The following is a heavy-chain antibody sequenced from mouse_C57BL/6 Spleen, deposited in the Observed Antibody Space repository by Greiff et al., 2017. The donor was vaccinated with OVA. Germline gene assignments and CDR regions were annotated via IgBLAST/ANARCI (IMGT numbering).Heavy chain of an antibody. D-gene: IGHD1-1*01. CDR1: GYTFTDYN. CDR2: INPNNGGT. V-gene: IGHV1-22*01. J-gene: IGHJ1*03. CDR3: ARVGSSFWYFDV. Sequence: LKVSGPELVKPGASVKMSCKASGYTFTDYNMHWVKQSHGKSLEWIGYINPNNGGTSYNQKFKGKATLTVNKSSSTAYMELRSLTSEDSAVYYCARVGSSFWYFDVWGTGTTVTVSS.